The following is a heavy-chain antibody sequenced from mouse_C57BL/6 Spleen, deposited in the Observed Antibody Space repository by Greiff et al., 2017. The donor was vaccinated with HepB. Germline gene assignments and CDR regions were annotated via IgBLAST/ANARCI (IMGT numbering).Heavy chain of an antibody. V-gene: IGHV1-69*01. CDR3: ARGRVYFDY. J-gene: IGHJ2*01. CDR1: GYTFTSYW. CDR2: IDPSDSYT. Sequence: QVQLQQSGAELVMPGASVKLSCKASGYTFTSYWMHWVKQRPGQGLEWIGEIDPSDSYTNYNQKFKGKSTLTVDKSSSTAYMQLSSLTSEDSAVYYCARGRVYFDYWGQGTTLTVSS.